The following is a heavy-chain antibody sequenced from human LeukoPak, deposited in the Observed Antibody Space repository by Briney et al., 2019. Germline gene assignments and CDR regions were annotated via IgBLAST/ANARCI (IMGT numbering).Heavy chain of an antibody. CDR1: GFTFSSYG. CDR2: IRYDGTTK. CDR3: AKAQGWIPTHLDY. V-gene: IGHV3-30*02. D-gene: IGHD5-18*01. Sequence: GGSLRLSCAASGFTFSSYGMHWVRQAPGRGLEWMAFIRYDGTTKYYGDSVKGRVTISRDNSKNTMYLQMNSLRVEDTAMYYCAKAQGWIPTHLDYWGQGTMVTVSS. J-gene: IGHJ4*02.